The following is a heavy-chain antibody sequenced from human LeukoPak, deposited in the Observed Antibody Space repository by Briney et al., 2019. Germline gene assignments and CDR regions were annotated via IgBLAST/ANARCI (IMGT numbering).Heavy chain of an antibody. Sequence: GGSLRLSCAASGFTFSSYSMNWVRQAPGKGLEWVSVIYSGGSTYYADFVKGRFTISRDNSKNTLYLQMNSLRAEDTAVYYCARDLHQRDYWGQGTLVTVSS. CDR2: IYSGGST. CDR1: GFTFSSYS. D-gene: IGHD4-11*01. J-gene: IGHJ4*02. V-gene: IGHV3-66*01. CDR3: ARDLHQRDY.